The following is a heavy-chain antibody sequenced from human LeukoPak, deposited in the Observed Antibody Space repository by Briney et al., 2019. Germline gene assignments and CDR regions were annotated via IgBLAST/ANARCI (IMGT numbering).Heavy chain of an antibody. CDR1: GGCFSGYY. Sequence: SETLSLTCAVYGGCFSGYYWSWIRQPPGKGLEWIGEINHSGSTNYNPSLKSRVTISVDTSKNQFSLKLSSVTAADTAVYYCAGDSSGYYVAFDIWGQGTMVTVSS. D-gene: IGHD3-22*01. CDR2: INHSGST. J-gene: IGHJ3*02. CDR3: AGDSSGYYVAFDI. V-gene: IGHV4-34*01.